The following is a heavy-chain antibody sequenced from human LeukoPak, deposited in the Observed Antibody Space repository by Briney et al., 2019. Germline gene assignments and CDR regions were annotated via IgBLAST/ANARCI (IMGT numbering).Heavy chain of an antibody. V-gene: IGHV3-21*01. J-gene: IGHJ3*02. Sequence: GGSLRLSCAASGFTFSSYSMTWVRQAPGKGREWVSSISSSSSYIYYAGSVQGRFTISRDNAKNSLYLQMNSLRAEDTAVYYCARERIQLWLIEHAFDIWGQGTMVTVSS. D-gene: IGHD5-18*01. CDR1: GFTFSSYS. CDR3: ARERIQLWLIEHAFDI. CDR2: ISSSSSYI.